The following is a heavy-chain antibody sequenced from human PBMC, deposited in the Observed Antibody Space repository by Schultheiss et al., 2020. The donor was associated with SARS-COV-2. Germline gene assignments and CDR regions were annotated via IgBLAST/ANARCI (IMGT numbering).Heavy chain of an antibody. V-gene: IGHV4-39*07. CDR1: GGSISSSSYY. J-gene: IGHJ6*03. Sequence: SETLSLTCTVSGGSISSSSYYWGWIRQPPGKGLEWIGSIYYSGSTYYNPSLKSRVTISVDKSKNQFSLKLSSVTAADTAVYYCARVGVVSFWNKAYYYYYMDVWGKGTTVTVSS. CDR2: IYYSGST. D-gene: IGHD1/OR15-1a*01. CDR3: ARVGVVSFWNKAYYYYYMDV.